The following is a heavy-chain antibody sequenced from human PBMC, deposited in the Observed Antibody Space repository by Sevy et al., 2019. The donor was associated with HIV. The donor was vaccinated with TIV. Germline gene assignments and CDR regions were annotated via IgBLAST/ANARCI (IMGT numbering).Heavy chain of an antibody. CDR3: ARAPSGSQGQGQYFHH. CDR2: ITPNNGHT. V-gene: IGHV1-18*01. CDR1: GYTFTYYH. J-gene: IGHJ1*01. Sequence: ASVKVSCKASGYTFTYYHITWVRQAPGQGLEWMGWITPNNGHTNIAQRLQGRVTMTTDTSTSTAYLELRSLTSDDTAVYYCARAPSGSQGQGQYFHHWGQGTLVTVSS. D-gene: IGHD1-26*01.